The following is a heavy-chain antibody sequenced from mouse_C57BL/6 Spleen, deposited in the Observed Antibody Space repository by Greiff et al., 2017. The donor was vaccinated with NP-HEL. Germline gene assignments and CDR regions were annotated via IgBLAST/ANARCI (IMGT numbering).Heavy chain of an antibody. CDR3: ARHEEEGGYGNYPFAY. CDR1: GYTFTEYT. V-gene: IGHV1-62-2*01. J-gene: IGHJ3*01. D-gene: IGHD2-1*01. Sequence: QVQLQQSGAELVKPGASVKLSCKASGYTFTEYTIHWVKQRSGQGLEWIGWFYPGSGSIKYNEKFKDKATLTADKSSSTVYMEVSRLTSEDSAVYFCARHEEEGGYGNYPFAYWGKGTLVTVSA. CDR2: FYPGSGSI.